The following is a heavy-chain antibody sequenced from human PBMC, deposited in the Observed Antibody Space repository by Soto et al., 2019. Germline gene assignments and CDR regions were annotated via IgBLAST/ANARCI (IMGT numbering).Heavy chain of an antibody. J-gene: IGHJ4*02. CDR3: ARATRYFGSFDS. CDR2: LYTGGST. CDR1: GFSVTSNS. D-gene: IGHD2-2*01. V-gene: IGHV3-53*01. Sequence: EVQLVESGGGLIQPGGSLRLSCVASGFSVTSNSMTWVRQAPGKGLEWVSILYTGGSTYYSDSVKGRSTISRDTPKNTVFLQLNSLRAEDTAIYYCARATRYFGSFDSWGQGTLVSVAS.